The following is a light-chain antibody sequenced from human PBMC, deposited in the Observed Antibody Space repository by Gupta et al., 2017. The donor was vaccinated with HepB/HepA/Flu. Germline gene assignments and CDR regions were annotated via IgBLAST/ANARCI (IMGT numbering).Light chain of an antibody. V-gene: IGKV1D-12*01. J-gene: IGKJ2*01. CDR1: QVISDSK. Sequence: DIQMTQSPSSVSASVGDRVTISCRASQVISDSKLAWYQQRPGQAPKLLIYDISTLESGVPSRFSGSGSGTDFTLTISSLQPEDLATYYCQQANAFPYTFGQGTKLEIK. CDR3: QQANAFPYT. CDR2: DIS.